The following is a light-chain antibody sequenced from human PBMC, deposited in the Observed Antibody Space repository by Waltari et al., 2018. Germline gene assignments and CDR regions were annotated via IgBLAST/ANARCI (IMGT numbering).Light chain of an antibody. CDR3: EQANDFPLT. CDR2: DAS. CDR1: QGISSW. V-gene: IGKV1-12*01. Sequence: DIQMTQSPSSVSASVVDRVTITCRASQGISSWLAWYQQKPGKAPKPRIYDASSLPSGVPSRFSGSRSGTDFTLTINSLQPEDFATYYCEQANDFPLTFGGGTRVEIK. J-gene: IGKJ4*01.